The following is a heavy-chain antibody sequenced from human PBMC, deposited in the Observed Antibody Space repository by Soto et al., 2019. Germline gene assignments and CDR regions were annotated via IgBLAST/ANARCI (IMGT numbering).Heavy chain of an antibody. Sequence: PSEEFPHSNTVSAASIRPSCYYGCWIRLPKRKGLEWIGSIFSSGTTHYSPSLKSRVTISVDTPENQFSLKLSSVTAADTAVYYCANGFSYYG. CDR3: ANGFSYYG. D-gene: IGHD3-3*01. J-gene: IGHJ6*01. V-gene: IGHV4-39*01. CDR2: IFSSGTT. CDR1: AASIRPSCYY.